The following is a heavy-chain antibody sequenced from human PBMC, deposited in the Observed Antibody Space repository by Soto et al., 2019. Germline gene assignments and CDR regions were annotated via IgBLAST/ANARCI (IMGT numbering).Heavy chain of an antibody. J-gene: IGHJ5*02. V-gene: IGHV1-8*01. CDR1: GYTFTSYD. Sequence: ASVKDSCKASGYTFTSYDINWVRQATGQGLEWMGWMNPNSGNTGYAQKFQGRVTMTRNTSISTAYMELSSLRSEDTAVYYCAISLHAGLLPYCFYPWGQGTRVSGST. CDR2: MNPNSGNT. D-gene: IGHD3-22*01. CDR3: AISLHAGLLPYCFYP.